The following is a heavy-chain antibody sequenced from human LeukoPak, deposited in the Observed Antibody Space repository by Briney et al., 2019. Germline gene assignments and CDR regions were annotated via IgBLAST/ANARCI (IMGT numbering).Heavy chain of an antibody. Sequence: GGSLRLSCAASGFTFSNYPMHWVRQAPGKGLEWVAVISYDGTNKYYADSVKGRFTISRDNSKNTLYLQMNSLRAEDTAVYFCARERAAADDYWGQGTLVTVSS. CDR1: GFTFSNYP. V-gene: IGHV3-30*04. CDR3: ARERAAADDY. D-gene: IGHD6-13*01. J-gene: IGHJ4*02. CDR2: ISYDGTNK.